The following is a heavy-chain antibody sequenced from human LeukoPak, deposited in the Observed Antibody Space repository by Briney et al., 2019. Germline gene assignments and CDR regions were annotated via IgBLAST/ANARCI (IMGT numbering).Heavy chain of an antibody. Sequence: SETLSLTCSVSGDSMSSSDAYWGWVRQPPGKGLEWIGSIYYSGSTYYHPSLKIRVTISIETSKTQISLQLLSVTAADTAAFYCARSPGRKVRPLFYHDSSGLGHYFDLWGQGILVSVSS. CDR1: GDSMSSSDAY. J-gene: IGHJ4*02. D-gene: IGHD3-22*01. V-gene: IGHV4-39*01. CDR2: IYYSGST. CDR3: ARSPGRKVRPLFYHDSSGLGHYFDL.